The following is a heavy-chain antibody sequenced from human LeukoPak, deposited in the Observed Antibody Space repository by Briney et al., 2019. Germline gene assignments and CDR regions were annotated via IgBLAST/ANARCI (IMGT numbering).Heavy chain of an antibody. D-gene: IGHD3-3*01. V-gene: IGHV4-38-2*02. CDR1: GYSISSGYY. CDR2: INHSGST. CDR3: ARVGITIFGVVKNLDY. Sequence: PSETLSLTCTVSGYSISSGYYWGWIRQPPGKGLEWIGEINHSGSTNYNPSLKSRVTISVDTSKNQFSLKLSSVTAADTAVYYCARVGITIFGVVKNLDYWGQGTLVTVSS. J-gene: IGHJ4*02.